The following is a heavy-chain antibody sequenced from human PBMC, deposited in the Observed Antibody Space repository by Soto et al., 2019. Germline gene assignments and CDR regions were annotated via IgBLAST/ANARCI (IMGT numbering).Heavy chain of an antibody. Sequence: QVQLQESGPGLVKPSETLSLTCAVSGDSISSYYCMWIRQPPGKGLESIGYLYYGRSANYNPSLQRRVTLSGDTSTNQCSLTLSSMTAADTAVYYCALRSMAVVPEYWGQGTLVTVSS. CDR1: GDSISSYY. CDR3: ALRSMAVVPEY. V-gene: IGHV4-59*01. D-gene: IGHD3-22*01. CDR2: LYYGRSA. J-gene: IGHJ4*02.